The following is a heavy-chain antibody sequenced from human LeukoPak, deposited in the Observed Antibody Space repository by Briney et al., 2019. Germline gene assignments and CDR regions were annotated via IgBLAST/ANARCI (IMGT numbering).Heavy chain of an antibody. CDR2: ISNSGNT. Sequence: SETLSLTCTVSGDSVSSGDYHWSWIRQPPGKGLEWIGNISNSGNTNYNPSLKSRVTISIDTSKNQFSLKLSSVTAADTAVYYCARGPRRSSSGYYYGYWGQGTLVTVSS. D-gene: IGHD3-22*01. V-gene: IGHV4-61*08. CDR3: ARGPRRSSSGYYYGY. J-gene: IGHJ4*02. CDR1: GDSVSSGDYH.